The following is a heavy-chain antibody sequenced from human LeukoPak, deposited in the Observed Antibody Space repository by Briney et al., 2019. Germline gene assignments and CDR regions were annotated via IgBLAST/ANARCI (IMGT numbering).Heavy chain of an antibody. J-gene: IGHJ5*02. V-gene: IGHV1-69*05. D-gene: IGHD3-10*01. CDR3: ARVAGRVGWFDP. CDR1: GGTFSSYA. Sequence: LVKVSCKASGGTFSSYAISWGRQAAGQGPEWRRGIIPIFGIANYAQKFQGRVTITTDESTSTAYMDLSSLRSEDTAVYYCARVAGRVGWFDPWGQGTLVTVSS. CDR2: IIPIFGIA.